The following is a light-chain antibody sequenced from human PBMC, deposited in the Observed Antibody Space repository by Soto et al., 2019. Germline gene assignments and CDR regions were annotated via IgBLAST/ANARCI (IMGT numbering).Light chain of an antibody. V-gene: IGLV2-14*01. J-gene: IGLJ3*02. CDR1: SRDVGAYNS. CDR2: EVS. Sequence: QSVLSQPASVSGSPGQSITISCTGTSRDVGAYNSVSWYQQHPGKAPKLMIYEVSSRPSGVSYRFSGSKSGNTASLTISGLQAEDEADYYCCSYTSTTFPWVFGGGTKLTVL. CDR3: CSYTSTTFPWV.